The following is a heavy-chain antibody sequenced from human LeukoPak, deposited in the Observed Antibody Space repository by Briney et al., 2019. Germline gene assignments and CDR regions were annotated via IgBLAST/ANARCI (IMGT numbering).Heavy chain of an antibody. CDR3: AREAARSYYFDY. J-gene: IGHJ4*02. Sequence: PGGSLRLSCAASGFTFSSYAMHWVRQAPGKGLEWVAVISYDGGNKYYADSVKGRFTISRDNSKNTLYLQMNSLRAEDTAVYYCAREAARSYYFDYWGQGTLVTVSS. CDR1: GFTFSSYA. D-gene: IGHD6-6*01. CDR2: ISYDGGNK. V-gene: IGHV3-30-3*01.